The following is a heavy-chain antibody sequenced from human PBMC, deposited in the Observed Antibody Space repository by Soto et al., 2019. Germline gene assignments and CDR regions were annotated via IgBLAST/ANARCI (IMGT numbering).Heavy chain of an antibody. CDR1: GYTFTSYG. V-gene: IGHV1-18*04. D-gene: IGHD2-15*01. CDR3: ARAGKDYGGNRGVHAFDI. CDR2: ISAYNGNT. Sequence: ASVKVSCKASGYTFTSYGISWVRQAPGQGLEWTGWISAYNGNTNYAQKLQGRVTMTTDTSTSTAYMELRSLRSDDTAVYYCARAGKDYGGNRGVHAFDIWGQGTMVTVSS. J-gene: IGHJ3*02.